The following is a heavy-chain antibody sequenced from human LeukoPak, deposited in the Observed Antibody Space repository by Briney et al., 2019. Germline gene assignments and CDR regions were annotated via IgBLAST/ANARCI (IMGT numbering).Heavy chain of an antibody. Sequence: ASVKVSCKTSGYSFTGCYMHWVRQAPGQGLEWMGWINPNTGATKYAQKFQGRVTMTRDTSISTAYMELRRLRSDDTAVYYCARDPQGGSYFDYWGQGTLVTVSS. J-gene: IGHJ4*02. CDR3: ARDPQGGSYFDY. CDR1: GYSFTGCY. CDR2: INPNTGAT. D-gene: IGHD5-12*01. V-gene: IGHV1-2*02.